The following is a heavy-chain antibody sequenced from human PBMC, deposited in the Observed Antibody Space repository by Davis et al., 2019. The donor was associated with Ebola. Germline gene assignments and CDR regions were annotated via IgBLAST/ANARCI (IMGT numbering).Heavy chain of an antibody. D-gene: IGHD1-26*01. V-gene: IGHV3-23*01. Sequence: GGSLRLSCAASGFTFSSYAMSWVRQAPGKGLEWVSVIRGSGGNTYYADSVKGRFTISRDNSKNTLYLQMNSLRAEDTAVYYCAKSSVGATSVVPAFDIWGQGTMVTVSS. CDR1: GFTFSSYA. CDR3: AKSSVGATSVVPAFDI. J-gene: IGHJ3*02. CDR2: IRGSGGNT.